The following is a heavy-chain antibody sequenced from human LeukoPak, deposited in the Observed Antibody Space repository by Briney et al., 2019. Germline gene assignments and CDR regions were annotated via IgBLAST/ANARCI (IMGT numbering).Heavy chain of an antibody. J-gene: IGHJ4*02. Sequence: SQTLSLTCAVSGGSISSGGYSWSWIRQPPGKGLEWIGYNYYSGSTYYNPSLKSRVTISVDTSKNQFSLKLSSVTAADTAVYYCARVRIDGDLHFDYWGQGTLVTVSS. D-gene: IGHD4-17*01. CDR3: ARVRIDGDLHFDY. CDR1: GGSISSGGYS. CDR2: NYYSGST. V-gene: IGHV4-30-2*05.